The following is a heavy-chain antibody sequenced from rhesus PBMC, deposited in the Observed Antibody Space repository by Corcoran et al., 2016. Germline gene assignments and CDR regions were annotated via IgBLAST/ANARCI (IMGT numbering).Heavy chain of an antibody. V-gene: IGHV4-127*01. CDR3: ASGVPSDHR. CDR1: GFSISSGYG. D-gene: IGHD3-34*01. J-gene: IGHJ4*01. CDR2: IGGENGTT. Sequence: VQLQESGPGLVKSSETLSLTCAVSGFSISSGYGWSWIRQPPGKGLECIGYIGGENGTTNYNPSLKSRVTISKDTSKNQLSLKLSSVTVADTAVYYCASGVPSDHRWGQGVLVTVSS.